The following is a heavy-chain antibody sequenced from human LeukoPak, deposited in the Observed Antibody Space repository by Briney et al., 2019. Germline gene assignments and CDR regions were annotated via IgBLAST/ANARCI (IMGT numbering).Heavy chain of an antibody. V-gene: IGHV3-74*01. CDR3: TKDTFGEQDY. CDR2: INPDGSST. D-gene: IGHD3-10*01. CDR1: VFTFSGYW. J-gene: IGHJ4*02. Sequence: GGSLRLSCADSVFTFSGYWMHWVRQAPGKGLVWVARINPDGSSTSYADSVKGRFTISRDNAKNTLSLQMNSLRAEDTAVYYCTKDTFGEQDYWGQGTLVTVSS.